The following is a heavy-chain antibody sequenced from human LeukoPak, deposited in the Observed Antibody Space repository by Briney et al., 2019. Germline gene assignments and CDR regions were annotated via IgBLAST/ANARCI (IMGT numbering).Heavy chain of an antibody. CDR3: ARDWDDSSGYCDY. CDR2: INPNSGGT. CDR1: GYTFTGYY. D-gene: IGHD3-22*01. V-gene: IGHV1-2*02. Sequence: ASVKVSCKASGYTFTGYYMHWVRQAPGHGLEWMGWINPNSGGTNYAQKFQGRVTMTRDTSISTAYMELSRLRSDDTAVYYCARDWDDSSGYCDYWGQGTLVTVSS. J-gene: IGHJ4*02.